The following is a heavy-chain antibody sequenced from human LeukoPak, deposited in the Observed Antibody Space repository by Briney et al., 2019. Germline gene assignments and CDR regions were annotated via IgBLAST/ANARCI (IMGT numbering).Heavy chain of an antibody. D-gene: IGHD2-2*01. J-gene: IGHJ4*02. CDR3: AKGGGPYHLPTDY. Sequence: PGGSLRLSCAASGFTFSSYWMHWVRQAPGKGLVWVSRINSDGTSTNYADSVKGRFTISRDNAKNTLYLQMNSLRSEDTAVYYCAKGGGPYHLPTDYWGQGTLVTVSS. CDR1: GFTFSSYW. CDR2: INSDGTST. V-gene: IGHV3-74*01.